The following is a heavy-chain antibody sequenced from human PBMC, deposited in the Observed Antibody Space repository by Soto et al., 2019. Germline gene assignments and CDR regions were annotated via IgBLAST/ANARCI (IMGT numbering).Heavy chain of an antibody. Sequence: GESLKISCKGSGYSFTNYWIAWVRQMPGKGLEWMGIIYPGDSDTRYSPSFQGQVTLSVDKSINTAYVQWSSLEASDTAIYYCARRLYDYLDYWGQGTLVTVSS. D-gene: IGHD3-16*01. V-gene: IGHV5-51*01. CDR2: IYPGDSDT. J-gene: IGHJ4*02. CDR1: GYSFTNYW. CDR3: ARRLYDYLDY.